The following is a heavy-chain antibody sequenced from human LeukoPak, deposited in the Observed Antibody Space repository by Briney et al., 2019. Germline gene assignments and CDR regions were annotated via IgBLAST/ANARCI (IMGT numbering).Heavy chain of an antibody. D-gene: IGHD1-26*01. V-gene: IGHV4-59*12. CDR2: IYYSGST. J-gene: IGHJ3*02. Sequence: PSETLSLTCAVSGGSISSYYWSWIRQPPGKGLEWIGYIYYSGSTNYNPSLKSRVTISVDTSKNQISLKLTSVTAADTAMYYCARDRGTYINAFDIWGRGTMVTVSS. CDR1: GGSISSYY. CDR3: ARDRGTYINAFDI.